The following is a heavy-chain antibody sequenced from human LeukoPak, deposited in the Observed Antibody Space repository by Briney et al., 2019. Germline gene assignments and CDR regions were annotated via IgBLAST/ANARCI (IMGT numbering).Heavy chain of an antibody. V-gene: IGHV4-61*05. D-gene: IGHD3-10*01. J-gene: IGHJ6*03. Sequence: SETLSLTCTVSGGSISSSSYYWGWIRQPPWKGLEWIGYIYYSGSTNYNPSLKSRVTISVDTSKNQFSLKLSSVTAADTAVYYCARSGYGSGEYYMDVWGKGTTVTISS. CDR1: GGSISSSSYY. CDR2: IYYSGST. CDR3: ARSGYGSGEYYMDV.